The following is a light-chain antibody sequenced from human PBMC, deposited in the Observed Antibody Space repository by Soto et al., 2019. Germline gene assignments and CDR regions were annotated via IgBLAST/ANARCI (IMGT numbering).Light chain of an antibody. V-gene: IGKV1-5*01. CDR1: QSISRW. CDR3: QQYSSYWT. J-gene: IGKJ1*01. Sequence: DIQITQSPSTLSASVGDRVTLPFRASQSISRWLAWYQQKPGKAPKLLIHDATSLESGVPSRFSGSGSGTEFTLTISSLQPDDFATYYCQQYSSYWTFAQGTKVDIK. CDR2: DAT.